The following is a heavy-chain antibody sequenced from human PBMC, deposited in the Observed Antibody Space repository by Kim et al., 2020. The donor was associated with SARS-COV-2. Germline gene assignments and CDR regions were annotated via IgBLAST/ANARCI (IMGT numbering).Heavy chain of an antibody. CDR2: IYPGDSDT. Sequence: GESLKISCKGSGYSFTSYWIGWVRQMPGKGLEWMGIIYPGDSDTRYSPSFQGQVTISADKSISTAYLQWSSLKASDTAMYYCASHSKYPGIAAAFDDAFDIWGQGTMVTVSS. CDR1: GYSFTSYW. J-gene: IGHJ3*02. D-gene: IGHD6-13*01. CDR3: ASHSKYPGIAAAFDDAFDI. V-gene: IGHV5-51*01.